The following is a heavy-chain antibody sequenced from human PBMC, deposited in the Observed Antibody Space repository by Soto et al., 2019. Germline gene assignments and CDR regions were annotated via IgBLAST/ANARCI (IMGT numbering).Heavy chain of an antibody. CDR3: AREWRYCSSTSCYNWFDP. Sequence: SETLSLTCTVSGGSFSGYFWTWIRQPPGKGLEWLAEINHSGITNYNPSVESRVSMSVDTSKNQFSLRLYSVTAADTAVYYCAREWRYCSSTSCYNWFDPWGQGTLVTVSS. J-gene: IGHJ5*02. V-gene: IGHV4-34*01. CDR2: INHSGIT. CDR1: GGSFSGYF. D-gene: IGHD2-2*01.